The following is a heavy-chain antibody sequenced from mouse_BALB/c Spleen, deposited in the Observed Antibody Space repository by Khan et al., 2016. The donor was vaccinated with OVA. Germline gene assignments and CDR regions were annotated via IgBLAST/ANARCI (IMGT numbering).Heavy chain of an antibody. Sequence: EVELVESGGGLVEPGGSLKLSCAASGFTFSSFVMSWVRQTPEKRLEWVATISSAANYTYYPDSVKGRFTISRDNAKNTLYLQMNSLRSDDTAIYYCTNGNYGWFAYWGQGTLVTVST. CDR1: GFTFSSFV. J-gene: IGHJ3*01. CDR3: TNGNYGWFAY. V-gene: IGHV5-9-1*01. CDR2: ISSAANYT. D-gene: IGHD2-1*01.